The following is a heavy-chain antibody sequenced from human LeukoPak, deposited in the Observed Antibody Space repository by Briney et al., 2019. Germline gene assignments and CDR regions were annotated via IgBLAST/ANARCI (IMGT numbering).Heavy chain of an antibody. CDR1: GASISTYY. CDR3: ARRRSEGSSWFDP. J-gene: IGHJ5*02. D-gene: IGHD6-6*01. CDR2: LYFSGST. Sequence: SETLSLTCTVSGASISTYYWSWIRQPPGQGLEWIGYLYFSGSTSYNPSLKSRVTISSDTSKNQLSLKLSSVTAADTAVYYCARRRSEGSSWFDPWGQGTLVTVSS. V-gene: IGHV4-59*01.